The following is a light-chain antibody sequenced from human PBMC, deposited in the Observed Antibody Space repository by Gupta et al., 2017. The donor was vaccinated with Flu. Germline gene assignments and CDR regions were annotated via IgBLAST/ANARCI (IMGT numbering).Light chain of an antibody. Sequence: QSVLTQPPSVSGAPGQRVTISCTGSSSNIGAGYDLHWYQQLPGTAPKLLIYANSNRPSGVPDRFSGSKSGTSASLAITGLQAEDEADYYCQSYDSSLSGWMFGGGTKMTV. CDR1: SSNIGAGYD. CDR3: QSYDSSLSGWM. J-gene: IGLJ3*02. V-gene: IGLV1-40*01. CDR2: ANS.